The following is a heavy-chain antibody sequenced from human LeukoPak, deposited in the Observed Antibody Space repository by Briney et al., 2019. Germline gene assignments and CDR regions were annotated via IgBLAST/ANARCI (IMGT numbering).Heavy chain of an antibody. CDR3: ARANWNGGFDY. CDR2: ISRNGAAT. CDR1: GLSFGDYT. Sequence: GGSLRLSCEASGLSFGDYTMHWVRQAPGKGLEWVSLISRNGAATKYADSVRGRFTVSRDNAKNALFLQMNSLRAEDTAVYYCARANWNGGFDYWGQGTLVTVSS. J-gene: IGHJ4*02. V-gene: IGHV3-43*01. D-gene: IGHD1-1*01.